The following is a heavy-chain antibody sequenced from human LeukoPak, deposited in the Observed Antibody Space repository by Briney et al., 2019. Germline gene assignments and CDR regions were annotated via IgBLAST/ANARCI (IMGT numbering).Heavy chain of an antibody. CDR2: ISSSSSYI. D-gene: IGHD5-12*01. CDR1: GFTFSSYS. J-gene: IGHJ4*02. V-gene: IGHV3-21*01. Sequence: GGSLRLSCAASGFTFSSYSMNWVRQAPGKGLEWVSSISSSSSYIYYADSVKGRFTISRDNAKNSLYLQMNSLRAEDTAVYYCARGRYSGYDYSDYWGQGTLVTVSS. CDR3: ARGRYSGYDYSDY.